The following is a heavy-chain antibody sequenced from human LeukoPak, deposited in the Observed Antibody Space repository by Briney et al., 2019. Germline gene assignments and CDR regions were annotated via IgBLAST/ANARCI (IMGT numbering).Heavy chain of an antibody. J-gene: IGHJ4*02. V-gene: IGHV3-23*01. CDR2: ISASGGTT. D-gene: IGHD6-13*01. CDR3: AKSVSTTWYRGLDD. CDR1: GFTFSSYA. Sequence: GGSLRLSCAASGFTFSSYAMGWVRQAPGKGLEWVSSISASGGTTYYADSVKGRFTISRDNSKNTLSLQMNSLRVEDTAVYYCAKSVSTTWYRGLDDWGQGTLVTVSS.